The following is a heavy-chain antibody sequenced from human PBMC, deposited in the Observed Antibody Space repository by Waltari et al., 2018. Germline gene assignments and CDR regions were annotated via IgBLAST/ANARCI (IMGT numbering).Heavy chain of an antibody. CDR3: ARTTFVRYFDY. J-gene: IGHJ4*02. D-gene: IGHD1-1*01. CDR1: SGSISIPDYF. CDR2: VSYRGIT. Sequence: QVQLQESGPGLVKPSQTLTLTCAVSSGSISIPDYFWSWIRQAPGKGLEWIGSVSYRGITSYNPSLESRVTMSVDTSKNQFSLKLNSVTAADAAIYYCARTTFVRYFDYWGQGTLVTVSS. V-gene: IGHV4-30-4*01.